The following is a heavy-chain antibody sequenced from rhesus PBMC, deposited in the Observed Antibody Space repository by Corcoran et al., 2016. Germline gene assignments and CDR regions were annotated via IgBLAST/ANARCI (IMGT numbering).Heavy chain of an antibody. V-gene: IGHV4-169*02. CDR2: IYGSGSST. Sequence: QLQLQESGPGLVKPSETLSVTCAVSGGSISSSYWSWIRQAPGKGLEWIGYIYGSGSSTNYNPSLKRRVTLSVDTSKNQLSRKLSSVTAADTAVYYCASYDSGYYEDAFDFWGQGLRVTVSS. CDR3: ASYDSGYYEDAFDF. D-gene: IGHD3-28*01. CDR1: GGSISSSY. J-gene: IGHJ3*01.